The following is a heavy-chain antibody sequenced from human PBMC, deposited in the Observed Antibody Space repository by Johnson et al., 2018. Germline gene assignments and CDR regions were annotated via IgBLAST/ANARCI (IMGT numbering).Heavy chain of an antibody. D-gene: IGHD1-1*01. V-gene: IGHV1-69*01. CDR1: GGTFNIFG. CDR2: IIPVFNTT. Sequence: QVQLGVAGAEVQKPGSSVKLSCKVSGGTFNIFGISWVRQAPGQGLEWMGHIIPVFNTTNYARQFQDSVTFTADESTTTVYMELRSLKSDDTAIYYSARDHDRTYTTLHYYYGLDVWGQGTPVTISS. CDR3: ARDHDRTYTTLHYYYGLDV. J-gene: IGHJ6*02.